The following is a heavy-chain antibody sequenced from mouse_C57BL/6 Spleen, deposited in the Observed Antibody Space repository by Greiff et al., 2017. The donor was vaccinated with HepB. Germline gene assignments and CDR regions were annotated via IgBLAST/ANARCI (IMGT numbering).Heavy chain of an antibody. CDR2: IHPNSGST. Sequence: QVQLQQPGAELVKPGASVKLSCKASGYTFTSYWMHWVKQRPGQGLEWIGMIHPNSGSTNYNEKFKSKATLTVDKSSSTAYMQLSSLTSEDSAVYCCARSPFYGSSWYFDVWGTGTTVTVSS. V-gene: IGHV1-64*01. J-gene: IGHJ1*03. CDR3: ARSPFYGSSWYFDV. CDR1: GYTFTSYW. D-gene: IGHD1-1*01.